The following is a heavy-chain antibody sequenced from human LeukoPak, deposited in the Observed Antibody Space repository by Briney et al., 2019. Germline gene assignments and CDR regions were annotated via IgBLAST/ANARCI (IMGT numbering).Heavy chain of an antibody. D-gene: IGHD7-27*01. CDR1: GFTFSSYA. CDR3: AKDLLSGELGN. J-gene: IGHJ3*01. V-gene: IGHV3-33*06. Sequence: GGSLRLSCAASGFTFSSYAMSWVRQAPGKGLEWVAVIWYDGSNKYYADSVKGRFTISRDNSKNTLYLQMNSLRAEDTAVYYCAKDLLSGELGNWGQGTMVTVSS. CDR2: IWYDGSNK.